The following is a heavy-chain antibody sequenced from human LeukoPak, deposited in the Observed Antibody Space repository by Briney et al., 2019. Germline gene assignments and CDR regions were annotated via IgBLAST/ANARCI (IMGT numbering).Heavy chain of an antibody. J-gene: IGHJ3*02. CDR3: AYSIPAAGTGTLDI. Sequence: GGSLRLSCAASGFNVGDNYMTWVRQAAGKGLEWVSVIYSSGSTDYADSVKGRFTVSRDNSKNAVHLQMNSLRAEDTAVYYCAYSIPAAGTGTLDIWGQGTMVTVSS. V-gene: IGHV3-53*01. D-gene: IGHD6-13*01. CDR2: IYSSGST. CDR1: GFNVGDNY.